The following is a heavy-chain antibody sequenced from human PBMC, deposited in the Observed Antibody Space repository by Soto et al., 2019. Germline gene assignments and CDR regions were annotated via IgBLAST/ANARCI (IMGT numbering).Heavy chain of an antibody. CDR3: ARGREIFGAVTPFEY. CDR2: INHTGST. CDR1: GAPFSGYY. V-gene: IGHV4-34*01. J-gene: IGHJ4*02. Sequence: SETLSLTCAVYGAPFSGYYWTWIRQPPGRGLEWIGEINHTGSTKYNPSLKSRVTISLDTSKNQFSLSLRSVTAADTAVYYCARGREIFGAVTPFEYWGQGTQVTVSS. D-gene: IGHD3-3*01.